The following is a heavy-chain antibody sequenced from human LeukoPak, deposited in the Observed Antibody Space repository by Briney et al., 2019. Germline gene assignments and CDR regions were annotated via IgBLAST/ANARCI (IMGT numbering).Heavy chain of an antibody. CDR2: IYPGDSDT. V-gene: IGHV5-51*01. CDR1: GFSFASYW. J-gene: IGHJ3*02. CDR3: ARRRGRYSGDAFGI. Sequence: GESLKISCKSYGFSFASYWIGWVRQMPGKGLEWMGFIYPGDSDTRYSPSFQGQVTISADKSMSTAYLQWSSLKASDTAMYYCARRRGRYSGDAFGIWGQGTMVTVSS. D-gene: IGHD1-26*01.